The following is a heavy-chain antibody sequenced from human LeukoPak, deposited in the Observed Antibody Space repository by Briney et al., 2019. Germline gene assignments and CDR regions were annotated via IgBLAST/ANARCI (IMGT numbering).Heavy chain of an antibody. D-gene: IGHD3-3*01. V-gene: IGHV4-34*01. Sequence: SETLSLTCAVYGGSFSGYYWSWIRQPPGKGLEWIGSIYHSGSTYYNPSLKSRVTISVDTSKNQFSLKLSSVTAADTAVYYCARHLYDFWSKTVYYFDYWGQGTLVTVSS. CDR2: IYHSGST. CDR3: ARHLYDFWSKTVYYFDY. CDR1: GGSFSGYY. J-gene: IGHJ4*02.